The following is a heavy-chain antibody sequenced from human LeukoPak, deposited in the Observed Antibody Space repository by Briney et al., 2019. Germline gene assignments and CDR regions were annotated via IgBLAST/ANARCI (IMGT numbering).Heavy chain of an antibody. CDR1: GYTFSDFS. V-gene: IGHV3-21*01. D-gene: IGHD3-22*01. CDR2: ISVRSNYR. J-gene: IGHJ4*02. CDR3: VRLRRNSDRSGYYYYYDY. Sequence: GGSLTLSCAASGYTFSDFSVNWVRQAPGKGLEWVSSISVRSNYRYYADSVRGRFTISRDYARDSLFLQMNSLRAEDTAVYFCVRLRRNSDRSGYYYYYDYWGQGTLVTVSS.